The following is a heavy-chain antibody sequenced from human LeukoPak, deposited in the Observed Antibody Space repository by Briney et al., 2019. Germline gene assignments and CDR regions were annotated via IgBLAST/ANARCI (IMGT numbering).Heavy chain of an antibody. CDR2: NIPIFGTA. Sequence: SVKVSCKASGGTFSSYAISWVRQAPGQGLEWMGGNIPIFGTANYAQKFQGRVAITADESTSTAYMELSSLRSEDTAVYYCARDLRYYGSGSYPYDAFDIWGQGTMVTVSS. CDR1: GGTFSSYA. J-gene: IGHJ3*02. CDR3: ARDLRYYGSGSYPYDAFDI. D-gene: IGHD3-10*01. V-gene: IGHV1-69*13.